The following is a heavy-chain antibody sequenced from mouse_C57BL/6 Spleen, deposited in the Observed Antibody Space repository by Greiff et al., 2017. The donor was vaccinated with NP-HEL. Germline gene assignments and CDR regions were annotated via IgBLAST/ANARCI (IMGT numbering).Heavy chain of an antibody. CDR1: GYAFSSSW. CDR2: IYPGDGDT. V-gene: IGHV1-82*01. Sequence: VQLQQSGPELVKPGASVKISCKASGYAFSSSWMNWVKQRPGKGLEWIGRIYPGDGDTNYNGKFKGKATLTADKSSSTAYMQLSSLTSEDSAVYFCARDADEDAMDYWGQGTSVTVSS. CDR3: ARDADEDAMDY. J-gene: IGHJ4*01.